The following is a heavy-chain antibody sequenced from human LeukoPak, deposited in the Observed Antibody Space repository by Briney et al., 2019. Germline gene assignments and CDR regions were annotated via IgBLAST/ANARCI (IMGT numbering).Heavy chain of an antibody. J-gene: IGHJ4*02. Sequence: GGSLRLSCAASGFTFSNSGMHWVRQPPGKGLEWVAVVWYDGSNKYYADSVKGRFTISRDNSKNTLYLQMNSLRTEDTAVYYCARDKYSYNYAIDYWGQGTLLTVSS. CDR1: GFTFSNSG. V-gene: IGHV3-33*01. CDR3: ARDKYSYNYAIDY. D-gene: IGHD5-18*01. CDR2: VWYDGSNK.